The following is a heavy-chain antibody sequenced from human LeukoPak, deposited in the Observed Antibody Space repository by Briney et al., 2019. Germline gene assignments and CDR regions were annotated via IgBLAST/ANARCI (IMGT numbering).Heavy chain of an antibody. Sequence: PGGSLRLSCASSGFSFSNHVMHWFRQAPGKGLQWVAFIRLDDSTEYSADSAKGRFTISRDNSENTLYLQMNSLRGEDTAVYYCARDGYSGSYYRLYYFFMDVWGKGTTVTVSS. CDR3: ARDGYSGSYYRLYYFFMDV. D-gene: IGHD1-26*01. CDR1: GFSFSNHV. CDR2: IRLDDSTE. J-gene: IGHJ6*03. V-gene: IGHV3-30*02.